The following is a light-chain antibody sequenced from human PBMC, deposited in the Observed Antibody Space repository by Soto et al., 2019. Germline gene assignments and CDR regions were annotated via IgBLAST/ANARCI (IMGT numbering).Light chain of an antibody. CDR3: SSFADSSARDYV. V-gene: IGLV2-14*03. CDR1: SSDIGAYDY. Sequence: QSALTQPASVSGSPGQSITISCTGTSSDIGAYDYVSWYQQHPGGVPKLLLYDVSSRPSGVSSRFSGSKSCNTASLTISGLQADDESDYYCSSFADSSARDYVFGGGTKLTVL. CDR2: DVS. J-gene: IGLJ1*01.